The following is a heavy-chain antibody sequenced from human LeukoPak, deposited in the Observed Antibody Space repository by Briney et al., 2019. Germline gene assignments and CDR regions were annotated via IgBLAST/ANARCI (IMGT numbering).Heavy chain of an antibody. CDR2: ISGSGGST. V-gene: IGHV3-23*01. Sequence: GGSLRLSCAASGFTFSSYAMSWVRQAPGKGLEWVPGISGSGGSTNYADSVKGRFTISRDNSKNTLYVQMNSLRAEDTAVYYCAKDLSDYGDYEGYWGQGTLVTVSS. CDR1: GFTFSSYA. CDR3: AKDLSDYGDYEGY. J-gene: IGHJ4*02. D-gene: IGHD4-17*01.